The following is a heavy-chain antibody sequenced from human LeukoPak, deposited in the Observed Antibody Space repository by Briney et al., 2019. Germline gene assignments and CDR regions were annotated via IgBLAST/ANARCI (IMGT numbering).Heavy chain of an antibody. D-gene: IGHD6-19*01. Sequence: PGGSLRLSCVASGLTFSSYAMSWVRQAPVKGLEWVSAISGSGGSTYYADSVKGRFTISRDNSKNTLYLQMNSLRAEDTAVYYCAKDYSSGWYYFFDYWGQGTLVTVSS. V-gene: IGHV3-23*01. CDR3: AKDYSSGWYYFFDY. CDR2: ISGSGGST. J-gene: IGHJ4*02. CDR1: GLTFSSYA.